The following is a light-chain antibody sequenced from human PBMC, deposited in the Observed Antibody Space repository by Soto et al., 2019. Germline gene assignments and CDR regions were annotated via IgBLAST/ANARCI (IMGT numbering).Light chain of an antibody. V-gene: IGLV2-14*01. J-gene: IGLJ2*01. CDR1: SSDVGGYNY. CDR3: NSYTSSSTVV. CDR2: DVS. Sequence: QSALTQPASVSGSPGQSITISCTGTSSDVGGYNYVSWYQQHPGKAPKLMIYDVSNRPSGVSNRFSGSKSGNTASLTISGLQAEEEADYYCNSYTSSSTVVFGGGTKLTVL.